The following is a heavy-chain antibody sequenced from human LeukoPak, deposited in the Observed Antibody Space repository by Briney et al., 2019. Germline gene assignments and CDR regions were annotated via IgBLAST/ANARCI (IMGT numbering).Heavy chain of an antibody. CDR1: GGTFISYA. CDR2: IIPIFGTA. CDR3: ARGLTAMSY. D-gene: IGHD2-21*02. V-gene: IGHV1-69*13. J-gene: IGHJ4*02. Sequence: ALVKVSCKASGGTFISYAISWVRQAPGQGLEWMGGIIPIFGTANYAQKFQGRVTITADESTSTAYMELRSLRSDDTAVYYCARGLTAMSYWGQGTLVTVSS.